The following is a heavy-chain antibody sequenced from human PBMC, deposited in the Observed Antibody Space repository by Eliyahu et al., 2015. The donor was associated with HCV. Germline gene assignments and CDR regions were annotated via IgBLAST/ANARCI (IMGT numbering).Heavy chain of an antibody. D-gene: IGHD6-19*01. CDR2: IYYSGST. Sequence: QVQLQESGPGLVKPSETLSLTCTVXGGSIXTYYWTWLRQPPGXGLEWIGYIYYSGSTNYNPSLKSRVTMSVDTSKNQISLKLSSVTAADTAVYYCSSGGGGIAVAGTGGWFDPWGQGTLVTVSS. CDR3: SSGGGGIAVAGTGGWFDP. V-gene: IGHV4-59*01. J-gene: IGHJ5*02. CDR1: GGSIXTYY.